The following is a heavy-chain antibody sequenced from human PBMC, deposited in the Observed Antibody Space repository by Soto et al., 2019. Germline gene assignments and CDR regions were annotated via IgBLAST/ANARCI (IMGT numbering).Heavy chain of an antibody. CDR1: GGSISSSSYY. V-gene: IGHV4-39*01. CDR3: ARHKKYCGGDCVAYYFDY. J-gene: IGHJ4*02. D-gene: IGHD2-21*01. CDR2: IYYSGST. Sequence: PSETLSLTCTVSGGSISSSSYYWGWLRQPPGKGLEWIGSIYYSGSTYYNPSLKSRVTISVDTAKNQFSLKLSSVTAADTAVYYCARHKKYCGGDCVAYYFDYWGQGTLVTVSS.